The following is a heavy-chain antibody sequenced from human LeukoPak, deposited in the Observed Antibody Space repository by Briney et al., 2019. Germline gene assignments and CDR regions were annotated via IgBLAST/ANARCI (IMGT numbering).Heavy chain of an antibody. CDR1: GFTFSSYA. V-gene: IGHV3-30-3*01. Sequence: GGSLRLSCAASGFTFSSYAMHWVRQAPGKGLEWVAVISYDGSNKYYADSVKGRFTISRDNSKNTLYLQMNSLRAEDTAVYYCARAGEDHGAFDIWGQGTMVTVSS. CDR3: ARAGEDHGAFDI. CDR2: ISYDGSNK. J-gene: IGHJ3*02. D-gene: IGHD3-16*01.